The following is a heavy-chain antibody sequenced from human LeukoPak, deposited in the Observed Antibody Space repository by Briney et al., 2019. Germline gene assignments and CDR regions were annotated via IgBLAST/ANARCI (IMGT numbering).Heavy chain of an antibody. V-gene: IGHV3-30-3*01. CDR2: ISYDGSNK. D-gene: IGHD6-13*01. J-gene: IGHJ6*02. CDR1: GFTFSSYA. CDR3: FGIAAAGRYYYYGMDV. Sequence: GGSLRLSCAASGFTFSSYAMHWVRQAPGKGLEWVAVISYDGSNKYYADPVKGRFTISRDNSKNTLYLQMNSLRAEDTAVYYCFGIAAAGRYYYYGMDVWGQGTTVTVSS.